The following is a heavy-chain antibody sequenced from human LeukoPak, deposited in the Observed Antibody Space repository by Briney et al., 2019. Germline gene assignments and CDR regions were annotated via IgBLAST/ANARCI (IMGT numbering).Heavy chain of an antibody. CDR3: ARNSRVASTSGLNY. J-gene: IGHJ4*02. V-gene: IGHV1-18*01. D-gene: IGHD4-23*01. CDR2: ISAYNGNT. Sequence: ASVKVSCKASGYTFTSYGISWVRQAPGQGLEWMGWISAYNGNTNYAQKFQGRVTITTDESTSTAYMELSSLRSDDTALYYCARNSRVASTSGLNYWGQGTLVTVSS. CDR1: GYTFTSYG.